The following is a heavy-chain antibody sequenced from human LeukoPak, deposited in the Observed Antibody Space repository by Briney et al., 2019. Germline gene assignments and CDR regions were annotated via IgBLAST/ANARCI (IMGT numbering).Heavy chain of an antibody. CDR2: IYSGGST. CDR3: ARESSGWLQLFDY. D-gene: IGHD5-24*01. J-gene: IGHJ4*02. Sequence: PGGSLRLSCAASGFTFSIYAMSWVRQAPGKGLEWVSVIYSGGSTYYADSVKGRFTISRDNSKNTVYLQMNSLRAEDTAVYYCARESSGWLQLFDYWGQGTLVTVSS. V-gene: IGHV3-66*01. CDR1: GFTFSIYA.